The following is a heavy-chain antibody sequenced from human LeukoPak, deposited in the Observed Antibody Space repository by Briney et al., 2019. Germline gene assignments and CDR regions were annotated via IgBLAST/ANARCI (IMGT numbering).Heavy chain of an antibody. V-gene: IGHV3-30*18. D-gene: IGHD1-26*01. Sequence: GGSLRLSCAASGFTFSSYSMNWVRQAPGKGLEWVAVISYDGSNKYYADSVKGRFTISRDNSKNTLYLQMNSLRAEDTAVYYCAKDLYSGSYYYYYYMDVWGKGTTVTVSS. J-gene: IGHJ6*03. CDR3: AKDLYSGSYYYYYYMDV. CDR1: GFTFSSYS. CDR2: ISYDGSNK.